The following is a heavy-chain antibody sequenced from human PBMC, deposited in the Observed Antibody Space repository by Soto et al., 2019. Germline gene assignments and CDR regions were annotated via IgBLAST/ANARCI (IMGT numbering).Heavy chain of an antibody. CDR1: GGSVSSGSYY. Sequence: QVQLQESGPGLVKPSETLSLTCTVSGGSVSSGSYYWSWIRQPPGKGLEWIGYSSYSGSTNYNPSLKSRVTISVDTSKNQFSLKVRSVTAADTAVYYCARWPNWFDPLGQGTLVTVSS. V-gene: IGHV4-61*01. CDR3: ARWPNWFDP. J-gene: IGHJ5*02. CDR2: SSYSGST.